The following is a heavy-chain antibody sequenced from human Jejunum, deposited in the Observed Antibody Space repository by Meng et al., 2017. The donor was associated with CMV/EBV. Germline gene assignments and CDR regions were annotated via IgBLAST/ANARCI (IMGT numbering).Heavy chain of an antibody. Sequence: SGYIFTDDYLHWVRRAPGQGPEWMGWIFPDTGETNYAQKFQGRVTMSLDTSITTVYMELSRLRSGDTAVYYCTTTPRGSGTYYVYWGQGTLVTVSS. CDR2: IFPDTGET. D-gene: IGHD1-26*01. CDR1: GYIFTDDY. V-gene: IGHV1-2*02. J-gene: IGHJ4*02. CDR3: TTTPRGSGTYYVY.